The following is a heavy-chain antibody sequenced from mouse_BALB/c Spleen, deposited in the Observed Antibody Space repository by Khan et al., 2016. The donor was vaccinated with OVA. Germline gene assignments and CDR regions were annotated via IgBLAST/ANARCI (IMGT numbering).Heavy chain of an antibody. CDR3: ARTDYYDSSYYFDY. D-gene: IGHD1-1*01. CDR1: GYSFTDYN. V-gene: IGHV1S135*01. CDR2: IDPYNGGT. Sequence: VQLKQSGPELVKPGASVKVSCKASGYSFTDYNMFWVKQSHGKSLEWIGYIDPYNGGTSYNQKFKGKAKLTVDQSSRTAFMHLNSLTSEDSAVFYRARTDYYDSSYYFDYWGQGTTLTVSS. J-gene: IGHJ2*01.